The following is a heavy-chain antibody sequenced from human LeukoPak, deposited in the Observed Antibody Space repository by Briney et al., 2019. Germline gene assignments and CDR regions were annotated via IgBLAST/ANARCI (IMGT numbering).Heavy chain of an antibody. J-gene: IGHJ5*02. Sequence: GGSLRLSCAASGFTFSSYAMHWVRQAPGKGLEWVAVISYDGSNKYYADSVKGRFTISRDNSKNTLYLQMNSLRAEDTAVYYSAKSIFIAAAGGGLFDPWGQGTLVTVSS. CDR3: AKSIFIAAAGGGLFDP. CDR2: ISYDGSNK. V-gene: IGHV3-30*04. CDR1: GFTFSSYA. D-gene: IGHD6-13*01.